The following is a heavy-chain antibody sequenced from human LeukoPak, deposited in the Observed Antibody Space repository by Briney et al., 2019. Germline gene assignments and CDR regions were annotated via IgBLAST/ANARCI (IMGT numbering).Heavy chain of an antibody. D-gene: IGHD3-22*01. V-gene: IGHV3-33*01. CDR2: IWYDGSNK. CDR3: ARDGYYYDSSGYYPSYYYYGMDV. Sequence: GGSLRLSCAASGFTFSSNGMHWVRQAPGKGLEWVAVIWYDGSNKYYADSVKGRFTISRDNSKNTLYLQMNSLRAEDTAVYYCARDGYYYDSSGYYPSYYYYGMDVWGQGTTVTVSS. CDR1: GFTFSSNG. J-gene: IGHJ6*02.